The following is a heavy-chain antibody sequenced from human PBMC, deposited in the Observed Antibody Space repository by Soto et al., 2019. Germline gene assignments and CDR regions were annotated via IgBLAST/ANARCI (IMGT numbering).Heavy chain of an antibody. V-gene: IGHV4-30-2*01. CDR1: GGSISSGGYS. D-gene: IGHD2-8*01. CDR3: ARSGVLNWFDP. Sequence: SETLSLTCAVSGGSISSGGYSWSWIRQPPGKGLEWIGYIYHSGSTYYNPSLKSRVTISVDRSKNQFSLKLSSVTAADTAVYYCARSGVLNWFDPWGQGTLVTVS. J-gene: IGHJ5*02. CDR2: IYHSGST.